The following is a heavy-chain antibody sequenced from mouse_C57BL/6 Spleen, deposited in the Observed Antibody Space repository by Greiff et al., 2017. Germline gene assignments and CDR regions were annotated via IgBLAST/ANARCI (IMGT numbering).Heavy chain of an antibody. Sequence: QVQLQQSGAELAKPGASVKLSCKASGYTFTSYWMHWAKQRPGQGLEWIGYINPSSGYTKYNQKFKDKATLTADKSSSTAYLQLSSLTSEDSAVYYCARSEYFDYWGQGTTLTVSS. CDR3: ARSEYFDY. J-gene: IGHJ2*01. CDR2: INPSSGYT. CDR1: GYTFTSYW. V-gene: IGHV1-7*01.